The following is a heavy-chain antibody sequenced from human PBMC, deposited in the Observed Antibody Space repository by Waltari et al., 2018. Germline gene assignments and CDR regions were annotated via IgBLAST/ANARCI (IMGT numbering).Heavy chain of an antibody. CDR3: AKATGSYDFWSGYYWDGMDV. Sequence: EVQLVESGGGLVQPGRSLRLYCAASGFTFDDSAMHWVRQAPGKGLEWVSGISWNSGSIGYADSVKGRFTISRDNAKNSLYLQMNSLRAEDTALYYCAKATGSYDFWSGYYWDGMDVWGQGTTVTVSS. V-gene: IGHV3-9*01. CDR2: ISWNSGSI. D-gene: IGHD3-3*01. CDR1: GFTFDDSA. J-gene: IGHJ6*02.